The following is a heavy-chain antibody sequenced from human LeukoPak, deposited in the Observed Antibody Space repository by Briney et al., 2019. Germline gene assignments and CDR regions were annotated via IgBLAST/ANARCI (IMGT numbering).Heavy chain of an antibody. D-gene: IGHD1-1*01. Sequence: PGGSLRLSCAASGFTVSSNHMSWVRQAPGKGLEWVSVIYSGGSTDYADSVKGRFTTSRDNLKNTLYLQMNSLRAEDTAVYYCARGPAGYNWGQGTLVTFSS. CDR3: ARGPAGYN. V-gene: IGHV3-53*01. CDR2: IYSGGST. J-gene: IGHJ4*02. CDR1: GFTVSSNH.